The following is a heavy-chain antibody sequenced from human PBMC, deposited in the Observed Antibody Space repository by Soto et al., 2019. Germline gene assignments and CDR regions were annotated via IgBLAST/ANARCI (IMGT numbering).Heavy chain of an antibody. Sequence: GESLKIYCKGSGHSFVTHWIGWVRQMPGKGLEWMGIIYPGDSETKYSPSFQCQVTISADKSISTAYLQWSSLKASDTALYYCVSTINGYFEYWGQGTLVTVSS. CDR3: VSTINGYFEY. V-gene: IGHV5-51*01. J-gene: IGHJ4*02. CDR1: GHSFVTHW. D-gene: IGHD3-9*01. CDR2: IYPGDSET.